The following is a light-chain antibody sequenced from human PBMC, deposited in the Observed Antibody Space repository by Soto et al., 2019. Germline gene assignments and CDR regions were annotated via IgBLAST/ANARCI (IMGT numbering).Light chain of an antibody. CDR3: QQRHMWPIT. V-gene: IGKV3-11*01. J-gene: IGKJ5*01. CDR2: DAS. CDR1: LSVSVY. Sequence: VLTQCPATLSLSPGERATLSCRTSLSVSVYLDWYQQKPGQAPRLLISDASNRATGIPARFSGSGSGTDFTLTISSLEPEDSAVYYCQQRHMWPITFGQGTRLEIK.